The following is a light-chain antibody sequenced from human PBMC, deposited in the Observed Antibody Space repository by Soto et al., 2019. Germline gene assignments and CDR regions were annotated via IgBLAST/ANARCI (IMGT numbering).Light chain of an antibody. CDR2: GAS. V-gene: IGKV3-15*01. CDR3: PDYNNWPLE. J-gene: IGKJ1*01. Sequence: EIVMTQSPATLSVSPGERVTLSCRASQSVGSNLAWYQQKPGQAPRLLIYGASTRATGIPARFSGSGSGAYFTLTISRLQSDDFAVYHWPDYNNWPLEFGLGAKVE. CDR1: QSVGSN.